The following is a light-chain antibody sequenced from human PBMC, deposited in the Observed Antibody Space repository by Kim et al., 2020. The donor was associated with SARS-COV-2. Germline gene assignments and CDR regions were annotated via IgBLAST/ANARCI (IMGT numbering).Light chain of an antibody. Sequence: GGTVTLACDSSTGQVINNHYPYWSQQRPGQAPRKLISDTINKHSWTPARYSGSLLGGEAALTLSGAQPDDEAEYYCLLSYSGAWGFGGGTQLNVL. V-gene: IGLV7-46*01. CDR1: TGQVINNHY. J-gene: IGLJ3*02. CDR2: DTI. CDR3: LLSYSGAWG.